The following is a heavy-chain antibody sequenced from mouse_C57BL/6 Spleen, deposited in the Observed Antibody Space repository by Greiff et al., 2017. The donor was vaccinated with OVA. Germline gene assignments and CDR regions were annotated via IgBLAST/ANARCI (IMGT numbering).Heavy chain of an antibody. J-gene: IGHJ2*01. D-gene: IGHD3-2*02. CDR3: ARYQHSSGCPDYFDY. CDR1: GFTFSSYA. Sequence: EVQVVESGGGLVKPGGSLKLSCAASGFTFSSYAMSWVRQTPEKRLEWVATISDGGSYTYYPDNVKGRFTISRDNAKNTLYLQMSHLKSEDTAMDYCARYQHSSGCPDYFDYWGQGTTLTVSS. V-gene: IGHV5-4*01. CDR2: ISDGGSYT.